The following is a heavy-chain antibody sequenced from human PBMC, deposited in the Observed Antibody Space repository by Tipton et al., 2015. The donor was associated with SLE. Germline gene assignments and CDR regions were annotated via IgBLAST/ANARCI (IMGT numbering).Heavy chain of an antibody. J-gene: IGHJ6*02. CDR3: ATVRLQRDGWYPWDF. D-gene: IGHD6-19*01. CDR2: IYYDGTA. V-gene: IGHV4-39*07. CDR1: GASVRSTSYH. Sequence: TLSLTCFVSGASVRSTSYHWGWIRQPPGKGLEWIGNIYYDGTAYSTPSLESRVSIPVDTSKNQVSLRLASVTAADTAVYYCATVRLQRDGWYPWDFWGPGTTVTVSS.